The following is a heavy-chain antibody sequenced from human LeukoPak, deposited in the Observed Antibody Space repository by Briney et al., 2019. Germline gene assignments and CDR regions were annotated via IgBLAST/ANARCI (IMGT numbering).Heavy chain of an antibody. D-gene: IGHD3-16*01. CDR3: ARGGGSRPFDY. CDR2: INHSGST. V-gene: IGHV4-34*01. Sequence: SETLSLTCAVYGGSFSGYYWSWIRQPPGKGLEWIGEINHSGSTNYNPSLTSRVTISVDTSKTQLSLKLSSVTAADTAVYYCARGGGSRPFDYWGQGTLVTVSS. J-gene: IGHJ4*02. CDR1: GGSFSGYY.